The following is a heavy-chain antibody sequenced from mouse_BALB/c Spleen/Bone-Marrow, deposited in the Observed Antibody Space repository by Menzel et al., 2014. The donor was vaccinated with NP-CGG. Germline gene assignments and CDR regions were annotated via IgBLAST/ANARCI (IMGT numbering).Heavy chain of an antibody. Sequence: VQLKESGPELVKPGASVKASCKASGYAFTSYNMYWVKQSHGKSLEWIGYIDPYSGGTSYNQKFKGKATLTVDRSSSTAYMHLNSLTSEDSAVYYCARRVYYDYYAMDYWGQGTSVTVSS. CDR1: GYAFTSYN. CDR2: IDPYSGGT. CDR3: ARRVYYDYYAMDY. J-gene: IGHJ4*01. V-gene: IGHV1S135*01. D-gene: IGHD1-1*01.